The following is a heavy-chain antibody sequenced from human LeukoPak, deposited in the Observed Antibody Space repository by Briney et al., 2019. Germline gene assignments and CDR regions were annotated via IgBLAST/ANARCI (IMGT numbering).Heavy chain of an antibody. J-gene: IGHJ3*02. D-gene: IGHD5/OR15-5a*01. CDR1: GGSITTNNYY. CDR3: AVNSTKHTFDI. V-gene: IGHV4-39*01. Sequence: SETLSLTCTVSGGSITTNNYYWGWIRQPPGKDLEWIGTIYYSGTTYYNPSLKSRVTISADTSKNQFSLELSSVTAADTAVYYCAVNSTKHTFDIWGQGTMVTVSS. CDR2: IYYSGTT.